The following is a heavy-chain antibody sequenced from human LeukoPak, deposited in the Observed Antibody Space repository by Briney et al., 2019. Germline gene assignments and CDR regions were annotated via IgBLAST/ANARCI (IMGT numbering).Heavy chain of an antibody. CDR2: ITTYNGDT. V-gene: IGHV1-18*01. D-gene: IGHD3-10*01. CDR3: ARRMNSGSYYPSYYFDY. J-gene: IGHJ4*02. Sequence: ASVKVSLKASGYTFTNYGFSWVRQAPGQGLEWMGWITTYNGDTNYAQKLQGRVTMTTDTSTSTAYMELRSLGSDDTAVYYCARRMNSGSYYPSYYFDYWGQRTLVTVSS. CDR1: GYTFTNYG.